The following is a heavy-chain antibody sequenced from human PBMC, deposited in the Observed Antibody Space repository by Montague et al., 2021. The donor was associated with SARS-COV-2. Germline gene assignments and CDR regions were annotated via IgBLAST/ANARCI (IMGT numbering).Heavy chain of an antibody. CDR1: GFSLSTSGMC. J-gene: IGHJ4*02. CDR2: IDWDDDK. Sequence: PALVKPTQTLTLTCTFSGFSLSTSGMCVSWIRQPPRKALEWLALIDWDDDKYYSTSLKTRLTISKDTSKHQVVLTMTNMDPVDTATYYCARLPGDSSGYYETFFDYWGQGTLVTVSS. D-gene: IGHD3-22*01. CDR3: ARLPGDSSGYYETFFDY. V-gene: IGHV2-70*01.